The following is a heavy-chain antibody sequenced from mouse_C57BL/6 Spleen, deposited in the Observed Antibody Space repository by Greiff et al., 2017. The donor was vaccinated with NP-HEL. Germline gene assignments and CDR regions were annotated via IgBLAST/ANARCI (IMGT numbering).Heavy chain of an antibody. Sequence: VQLQQPGAELVRPGSSVKLSCKASGYTFTSYWMDWVKQRPGQGLEWIGNIYPSDSETHYNQKFKDKATLTVDKSSSTAYMQLSSLTSEDSAVYYCARKTTEGYFDYWGQGTTLTVSS. CDR3: ARKTTEGYFDY. V-gene: IGHV1-61*01. J-gene: IGHJ2*01. D-gene: IGHD2-1*01. CDR1: GYTFTSYW. CDR2: IYPSDSET.